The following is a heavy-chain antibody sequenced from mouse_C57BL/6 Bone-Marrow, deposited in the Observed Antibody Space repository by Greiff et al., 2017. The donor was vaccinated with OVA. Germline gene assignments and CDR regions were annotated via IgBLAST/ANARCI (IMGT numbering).Heavy chain of an antibody. CDR1: GFNIQDYY. J-gene: IGHJ1*03. CDR2: IDPADGDT. V-gene: IGHV14-1*01. D-gene: IGHD1-1*01. Sequence: VQLQQSGAELVRPGASVKLSCTASGFNIQDYYMHWVKQRPEHGLEWIGRIDPADGDTEYAPKFQGKTTMTADTSSNTSYLQLSSLTSEDTAVYYGTTPYGRSYLWYFDVWGTGTTVTVSS. CDR3: TTPYGRSYLWYFDV.